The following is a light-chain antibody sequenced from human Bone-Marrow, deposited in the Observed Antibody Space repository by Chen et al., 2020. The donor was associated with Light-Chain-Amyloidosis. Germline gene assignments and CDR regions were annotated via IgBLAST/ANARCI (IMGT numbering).Light chain of an antibody. J-gene: IGLJ2*01. CDR1: DLPTKY. CDR3: QSADSSGTYEVI. Sequence: SSELTHPPSLSVSPRQTATITRSGDDLPTKYAYWYQQKPGQAPVLVIHRDTERPSGISERFSGSSSGTTATLTISGVQAEDEADYHCQSADSSGTYEVIFGGGTKLTVL. V-gene: IGLV3-25*03. CDR2: RDT.